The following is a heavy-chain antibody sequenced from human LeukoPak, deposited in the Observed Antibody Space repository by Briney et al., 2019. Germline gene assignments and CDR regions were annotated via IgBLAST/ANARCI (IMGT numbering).Heavy chain of an antibody. CDR1: GSTFSSYA. CDR3: ARAVVVINNFDY. V-gene: IGHV3-23*01. Sequence: GGSLRLSCAASGSTFSSYAMSWVRQAPGKGLEWVSGISASGPTTYYADSVKGRFNIFKDNSKNTLYLQMNSLRAEDTAVYYCARAVVVINNFDYWGQGTLVTVSS. D-gene: IGHD3-22*01. J-gene: IGHJ4*02. CDR2: ISASGPTT.